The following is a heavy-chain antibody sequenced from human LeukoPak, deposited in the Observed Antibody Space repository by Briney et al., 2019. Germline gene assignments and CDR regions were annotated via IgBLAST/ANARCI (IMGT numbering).Heavy chain of an antibody. CDR1: GGSISSSSYY. CDR2: IYYSGST. D-gene: IGHD1-7*01. J-gene: IGHJ6*03. CDR3: ARVTRWNYVGGDYYYYMDV. Sequence: SETLSLTCTVSGGSISSSSYYWGWIRQPPGKGLEWIGSIYYSGSTYYNPSLKSRVTISVDTSKNQFSLKLSSVTAADTAVYYCARVTRWNYVGGDYYYYMDVWGKGTTVTVSS. V-gene: IGHV4-39*01.